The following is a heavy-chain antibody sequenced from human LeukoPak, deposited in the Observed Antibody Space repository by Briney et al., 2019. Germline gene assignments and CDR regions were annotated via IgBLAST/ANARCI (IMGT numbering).Heavy chain of an antibody. D-gene: IGHD6-19*01. Sequence: GGSLRLSCAASGIVFSNTAMNWARQSPGRGLEWVSAISGGGERAFYADSVKGRFTISRDNSKNMLYLQMNSLRADDTAIYYCAKDGGQYSSGPEFDPRGQGALVTVSS. J-gene: IGHJ5*02. V-gene: IGHV3-23*01. CDR2: ISGGGERA. CDR1: GIVFSNTA. CDR3: AKDGGQYSSGPEFDP.